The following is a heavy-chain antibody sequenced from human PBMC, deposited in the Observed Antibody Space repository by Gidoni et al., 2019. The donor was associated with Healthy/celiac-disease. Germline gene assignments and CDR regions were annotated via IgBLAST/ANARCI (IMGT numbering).Heavy chain of an antibody. CDR3: TTVEDDFWSGYSDY. Sequence: EVQLVESGGGLVKPGGSLRLSCAASGFTFSNAWMSWVRPAPGKGLEWVGRIKSKTDGGTTDYAAPVKGRFTISRDDSKNTLYLQMNSLKTEDTAVYYCTTVEDDFWSGYSDYWGQGTLVTVSS. D-gene: IGHD3-3*01. CDR1: GFTFSNAW. V-gene: IGHV3-15*01. J-gene: IGHJ4*02. CDR2: IKSKTDGGTT.